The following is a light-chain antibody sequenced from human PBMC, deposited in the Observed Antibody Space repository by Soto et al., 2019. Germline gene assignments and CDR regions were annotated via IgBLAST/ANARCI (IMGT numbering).Light chain of an antibody. CDR1: QSVSND. J-gene: IGKJ1*01. V-gene: IGKV3-20*01. CDR3: QQYGSSPPT. Sequence: EIVLTQSPATLSLSPGERATLSCRASQSVSNDLAWYQQKPGQPPTLLIYGASSRATGIPDRFSGSGSGTDFTLTISRLEPEDFAVYYCQQYGSSPPTFGQGTKVDIK. CDR2: GAS.